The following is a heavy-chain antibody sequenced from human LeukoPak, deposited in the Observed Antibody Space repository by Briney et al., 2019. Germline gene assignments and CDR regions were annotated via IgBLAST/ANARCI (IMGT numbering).Heavy chain of an antibody. Sequence: VKPSETLSLTCTVSGGSISSSSYYWGWIRQPPGKGLEWIGSIYYSGSTYYNPSLKSRVTISVDTSKNQFSLKLSSVTAADTAVYYCARPRNSYADLYYFDSWGQGTLVTVSS. CDR2: IYYSGST. J-gene: IGHJ4*02. D-gene: IGHD5-18*01. CDR1: GGSISSSSYY. CDR3: ARPRNSYADLYYFDS. V-gene: IGHV4-39*01.